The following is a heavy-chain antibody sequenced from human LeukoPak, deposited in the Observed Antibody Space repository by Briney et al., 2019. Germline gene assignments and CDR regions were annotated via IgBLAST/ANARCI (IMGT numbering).Heavy chain of an antibody. V-gene: IGHV4-39*07. CDR1: GGSISSSSYY. D-gene: IGHD3-22*01. J-gene: IGHJ3*02. Sequence: EPSETLSLTCTVSGGSISSSSYYWGWIRQPPGKGLEWIGSIYYSGSTYYNPSLKSRVTISVDTSKNQFSLKLSSVTAADTAVYYCARDSYYYDSSGYSSRRAFDIWGQGTMVTVSS. CDR3: ARDSYYYDSSGYSSRRAFDI. CDR2: IYYSGST.